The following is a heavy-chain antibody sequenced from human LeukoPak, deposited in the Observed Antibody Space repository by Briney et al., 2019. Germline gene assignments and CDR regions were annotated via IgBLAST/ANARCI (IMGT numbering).Heavy chain of an antibody. CDR1: GGSISSYY. Sequence: SETLSLTCTVSGGSISSYYWSWIRQPPGKGLEWIGYIYYSGSTNYNPSLKSRATISVDTSKNQFSLKLSSVTAADTAVYYCARGGYCSSTSCPGFDPWGQGTLVTVSS. CDR2: IYYSGST. J-gene: IGHJ5*02. CDR3: ARGGYCSSTSCPGFDP. D-gene: IGHD2-2*01. V-gene: IGHV4-59*01.